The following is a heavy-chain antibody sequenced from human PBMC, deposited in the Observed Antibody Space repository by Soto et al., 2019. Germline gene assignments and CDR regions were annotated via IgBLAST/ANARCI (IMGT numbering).Heavy chain of an antibody. Sequence: QVQLQESGPGLVKPSQTLSLNCTVSGGSISSGNYDWSWIRQPPGKGLEWIGLISYSGTTHYSASLRSRVSISVDTSKNQFSLDLSSVTAADTTVYYCATMGTPVAGLYYFDYWGQGTLVTVSS. CDR2: ISYSGTT. J-gene: IGHJ4*02. CDR3: ATMGTPVAGLYYFDY. CDR1: GGSISSGNYD. D-gene: IGHD4-17*01. V-gene: IGHV4-30-4*01.